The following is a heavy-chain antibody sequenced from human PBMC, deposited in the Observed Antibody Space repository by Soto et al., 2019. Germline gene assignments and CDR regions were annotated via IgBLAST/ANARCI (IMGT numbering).Heavy chain of an antibody. CDR2: IYFGDSYT. J-gene: IGHJ4*02. CDR3: ARLRTGNSPGYY. D-gene: IGHD1-1*01. CDR1: GNSFIRYG. V-gene: IGHV5-51*01. Sequence: VESVNTSCQGSGNSFIRYGIGWALQMPGKGPQAMGIIYFGDSYTIYSPSFQGQVTISADKSISTAYLQWSSLKASDTAMYYCARLRTGNSPGYYWGQGTLVTVSS.